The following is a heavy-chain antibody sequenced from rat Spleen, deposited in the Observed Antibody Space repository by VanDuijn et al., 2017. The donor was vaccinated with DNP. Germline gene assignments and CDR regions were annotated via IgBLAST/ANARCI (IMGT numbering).Heavy chain of an antibody. Sequence: EVQLVESGGGPVQPGRSLKLSCAASGFTFSNYGMAWVRQAPTKGLEWVASISPSGGSTYYRDSVKGGFTVSRDNAKSTLYLQMDSLRSEDTATYYCASQLFDYWGQGVMVTVSS. J-gene: IGHJ2*01. CDR1: GFTFSNYG. V-gene: IGHV5S13*01. CDR2: ISPSGGST. CDR3: ASQLFDY.